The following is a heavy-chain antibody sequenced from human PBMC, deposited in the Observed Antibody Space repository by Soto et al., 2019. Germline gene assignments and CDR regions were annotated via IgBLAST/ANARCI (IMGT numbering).Heavy chain of an antibody. CDR3: ARAREGQAGFGGVSLTPDFDY. V-gene: IGHV1-2*04. CDR2: INPNSGGT. J-gene: IGHJ4*02. Sequence: ASVKVSCKASGYTFTGYYMHWVRQAPGQGLEWMGWINPNSGGTNYAQKFQGWVTMTRDTSISTAYMELSRLRSDDTAVYYCARAREGQAGFGGVSLTPDFDYWGQGTLVTVSS. D-gene: IGHD3-16*01. CDR1: GYTFTGYY.